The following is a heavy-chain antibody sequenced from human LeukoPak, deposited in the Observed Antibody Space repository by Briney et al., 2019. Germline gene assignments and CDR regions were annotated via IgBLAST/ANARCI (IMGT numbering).Heavy chain of an antibody. Sequence: SETLSLTCTVSGGSISSYYWSWIRQPPGKGLELIGYIYYSGSTNYNPSLKSRVTISVDTSKNQFSLKLSSVTSADTAVYYCARGNGEPYYFDYWGQGTLVTVSS. J-gene: IGHJ4*02. CDR2: IYYSGST. D-gene: IGHD4-17*01. CDR3: ARGNGEPYYFDY. CDR1: GGSISSYY. V-gene: IGHV4-59*01.